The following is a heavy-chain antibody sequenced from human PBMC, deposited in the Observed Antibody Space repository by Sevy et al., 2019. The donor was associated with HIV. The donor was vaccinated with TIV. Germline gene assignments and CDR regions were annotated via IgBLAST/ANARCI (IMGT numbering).Heavy chain of an antibody. D-gene: IGHD4-17*01. CDR3: AGAVCLRWYSFDY. V-gene: IGHV3-48*01. Sequence: GGSLRLSCAASGFTFSRYNMNWVRQAPGKGLEWVSYISISSSTIYYADSVKGRFTISRDNAKNSLYLQMNSLRVEDTAVYYCAGAVCLRWYSFDYWGHGTLVTVSS. CDR2: ISISSSTI. CDR1: GFTFSRYN. J-gene: IGHJ4*01.